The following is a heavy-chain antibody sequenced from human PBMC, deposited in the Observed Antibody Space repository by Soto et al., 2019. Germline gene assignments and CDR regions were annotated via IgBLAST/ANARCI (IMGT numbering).Heavy chain of an antibody. CDR2: IYHSGST. CDR1: GGSLSSSYW. Sequence: QVQLQESGPGLVKPSGTLSLTCAVSGGSLSSSYWWSWVRQLPGKGLEWIGEIYHSGSTKYNPSQKDPRTVSGYKSKNQFSLKLISAAAADTAVNSCASKWSPYSSPSHSDSCGQGTQVTVSS. J-gene: IGHJ4*02. D-gene: IGHD6-6*01. CDR3: ASKWSPYSSPSHSDS. V-gene: IGHV4-4*02.